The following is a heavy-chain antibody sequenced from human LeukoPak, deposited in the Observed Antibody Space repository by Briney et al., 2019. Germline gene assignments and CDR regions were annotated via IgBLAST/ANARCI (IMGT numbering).Heavy chain of an antibody. CDR1: GFTLSNYG. CDR3: AKRGVVIRVILVGFHKEAYYFDS. Sequence: GGSLRLSCAVSGFTLSNYGRRWGRQAPGKGLEGVAGISESGGRTNYADSVKARFTISRDIAKNTLYLQMNSLRAEDTAVYFCAKRGVVIRVILVGFHKEAYYFDSWGQGALVTASS. D-gene: IGHD3-22*01. V-gene: IGHV3-23*01. J-gene: IGHJ4*02. CDR2: ISESGGRT.